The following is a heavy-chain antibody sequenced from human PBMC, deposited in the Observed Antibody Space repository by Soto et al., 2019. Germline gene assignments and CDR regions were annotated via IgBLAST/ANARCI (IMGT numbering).Heavy chain of an antibody. Sequence: GGSLRLSCAGSGIDFSDFHISWVRQAPGKGLEWISYISSSLGHTDYADSVKGRFTISRDNAKSSVFLEMSDLRSDDTAVYYCAANWNFGLNFWGQGTLVTVSS. J-gene: IGHJ4*02. D-gene: IGHD1-1*01. CDR1: GIDFSDFH. V-gene: IGHV3-11*03. CDR2: ISSSLGHT. CDR3: AANWNFGLNF.